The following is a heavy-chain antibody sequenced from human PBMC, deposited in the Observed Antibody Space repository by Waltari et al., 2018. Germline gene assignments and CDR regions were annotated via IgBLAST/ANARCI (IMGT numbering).Heavy chain of an antibody. J-gene: IGHJ4*02. CDR2: VHRSGRS. CDR3: ARDRGRGLYLDS. D-gene: IGHD2-15*01. V-gene: IGHV4-4*02. Sequence: QLQLQQSGPGLVKPSESLSLTCAVSGDSMRSSDFWDWVRQPPGKGLEWIGQVHRSGRSNYNPSLESRVTVSIDTSKNQFSLKVSSATAADTAVYYCARDRGRGLYLDSWGQGTQVTVSP. CDR1: GDSMRSSDF.